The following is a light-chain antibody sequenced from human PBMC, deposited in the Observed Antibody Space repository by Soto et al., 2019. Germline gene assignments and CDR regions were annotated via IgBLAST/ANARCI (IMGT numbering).Light chain of an antibody. CDR1: SSDVGGYNY. J-gene: IGLJ1*01. V-gene: IGLV2-14*01. Sequence: QSVLTQPASVSGSPGQSITISCTGTSSDVGGYNYVSWYQQHPGKAPKLMIYEVSNRPSGVSNCFSGSKSGNTASLTISGLQAEDEADYYCSSYTSSSTHYVFGTGTKVTVL. CDR3: SSYTSSSTHYV. CDR2: EVS.